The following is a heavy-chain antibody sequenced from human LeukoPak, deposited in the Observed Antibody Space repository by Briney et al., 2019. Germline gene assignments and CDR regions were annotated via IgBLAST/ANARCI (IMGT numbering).Heavy chain of an antibody. CDR1: GGSITSTNY. CDR2: VNLQGST. Sequence: SETLSPTCGVSGGSITSTNYWTCVRPPPGKGLEWIGEVNLQGSTNYNPSLMGRVTISVDMSENHISLQLTTVTAADTAVYYCAREGGPYRPLDYWGQGTLVTVSS. J-gene: IGHJ4*02. CDR3: AREGGPYRPLDY. V-gene: IGHV4-4*02.